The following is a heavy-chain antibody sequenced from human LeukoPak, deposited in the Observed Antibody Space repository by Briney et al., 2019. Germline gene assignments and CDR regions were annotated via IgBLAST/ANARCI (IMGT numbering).Heavy chain of an antibody. Sequence: KTSETLSLTCAVYGGSFSGYYWSWIRQPPGKGLEWIGEINHSGSTNYNPSLKSRVTISVDTSKNQFSLKLSSVTAADTAVYYCARADSGSYYRTDYWGQGTLVTVSS. V-gene: IGHV4-34*01. D-gene: IGHD1-26*01. J-gene: IGHJ4*02. CDR1: GGSFSGYY. CDR2: INHSGST. CDR3: ARADSGSYYRTDY.